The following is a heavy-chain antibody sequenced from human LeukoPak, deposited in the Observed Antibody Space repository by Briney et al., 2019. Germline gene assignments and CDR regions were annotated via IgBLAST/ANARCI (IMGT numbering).Heavy chain of an antibody. CDR3: ARVGSSWRYFDY. CDR2: IYYSGST. D-gene: IGHD6-13*01. Sequence: PSETLSLTCTVSGGSISSYYWSWIRQPPGKELEWIGYIYYSGSTNYNPSLKSRVTISVDTSKNQFSLKLSSVTAADTAVYYCARVGSSWRYFDYWGQGTLVTVPS. V-gene: IGHV4-59*01. CDR1: GGSISSYY. J-gene: IGHJ4*02.